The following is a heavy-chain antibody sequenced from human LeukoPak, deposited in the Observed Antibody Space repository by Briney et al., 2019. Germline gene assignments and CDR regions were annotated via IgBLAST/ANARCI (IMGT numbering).Heavy chain of an antibody. V-gene: IGHV1-18*01. D-gene: IGHD3-22*01. CDR1: GYTFTSYG. CDR3: AGGLSGYWVYYFDY. Sequence: GASVKVSCKASGYTFTSYGISWVRQAPGQGLEWMGWISAYNGNTNYAQKFQGRVTITADKSTSTAYMELSSLRSEDTAVYYCAGGLSGYWVYYFDYWGQGTLVTVSS. CDR2: ISAYNGNT. J-gene: IGHJ4*02.